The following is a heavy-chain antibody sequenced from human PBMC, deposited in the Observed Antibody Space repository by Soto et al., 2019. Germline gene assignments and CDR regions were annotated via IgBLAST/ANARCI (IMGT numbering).Heavy chain of an antibody. D-gene: IGHD2-15*01. CDR3: ARAGLGYCSGGSCYSSPDAFDI. CDR1: GDSISSYY. J-gene: IGHJ3*02. CDR2: IYYSRST. Sequence: PSETLSLTCTVSGDSISSYYWGLILQPKRNGLEWIRYIYYSRSTIYNPSLKSRVTISVDTSKNQFSLKLSSVTAADTAVYYCARAGLGYCSGGSCYSSPDAFDIWGQGTIVTVAS. V-gene: IGHV4-59*01.